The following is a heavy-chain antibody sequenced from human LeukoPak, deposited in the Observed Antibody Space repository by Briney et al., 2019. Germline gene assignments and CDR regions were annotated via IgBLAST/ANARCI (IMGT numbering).Heavy chain of an antibody. CDR1: GYTFTDYY. CDR2: INPQSGGA. V-gene: IGHV1-2*02. CDR3: SIDFGY. J-gene: IGHJ4*02. Sequence: ASVNVSCTPSGYTFTDYYMHWVRQAPAQGLEWMGWINPQSGGADYAQKFQGKVTLTRETSISTAYMQLARLRSDDTPVFYCSIDFGYWGQGTLVTVSS.